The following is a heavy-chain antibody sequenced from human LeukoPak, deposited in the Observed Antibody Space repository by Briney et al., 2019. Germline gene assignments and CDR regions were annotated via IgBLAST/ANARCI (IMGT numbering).Heavy chain of an antibody. CDR3: AREGGVVVLSGTLVKFGRFNP. V-gene: IGHV4-59*01. Sequence: PSETLSLTCTVSGDSISSYYWSWIRQPPGKGLEWIGYIYYSGSTNYNPSLKSRVTISVDTSKNQFSLKLSSVTAADTAVYYCAREGGVVVLSGTLVKFGRFNPWGQGTLVTVSS. CDR1: GDSISSYY. D-gene: IGHD2-15*01. CDR2: IYYSGST. J-gene: IGHJ5*02.